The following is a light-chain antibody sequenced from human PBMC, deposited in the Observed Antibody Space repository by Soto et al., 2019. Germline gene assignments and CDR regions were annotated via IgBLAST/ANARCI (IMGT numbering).Light chain of an antibody. CDR1: SSNIGSNT. CDR3: ATWDDSLNGVV. V-gene: IGLV1-44*01. CDR2: SNN. Sequence: QSVLTQPPSASGTPGQRVTISCSGSSSNIGSNTVNWYQQFPGTAPKLLINSNNQRPSGVPDRFSGSKSGTSASLAISGLQSEDEADYYCATWDDSLNGVVFGGGTKVTVL. J-gene: IGLJ2*01.